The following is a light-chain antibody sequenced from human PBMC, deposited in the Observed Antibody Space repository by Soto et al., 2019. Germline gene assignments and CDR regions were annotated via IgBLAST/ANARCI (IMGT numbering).Light chain of an antibody. CDR3: GTWDTSLTVVL. J-gene: IGLJ2*01. V-gene: IGLV1-51*02. CDR2: ETN. CDR1: SSNIGKNY. Sequence: QSVLTQPPSVSAASGQKVTISCSGSSSNIGKNYVSWYQQLPGTAPKLLIYETNKRPSGIPDRFSGSKSGTSATLGISGLQTGDEADYYCGTWDTSLTVVLFGGWTQLTVL.